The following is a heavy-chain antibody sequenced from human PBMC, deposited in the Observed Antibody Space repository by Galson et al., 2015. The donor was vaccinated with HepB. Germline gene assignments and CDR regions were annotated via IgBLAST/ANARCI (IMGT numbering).Heavy chain of an antibody. V-gene: IGHV1-2*02. J-gene: IGHJ4*02. CDR1: GYTFTGYY. CDR2: INPNSGGT. D-gene: IGHD5-24*01. Sequence: SVKVSCKASGYTFTGYYMHWVRQAPGQGLEWTGWINPNSGGTNYAQKFQGRVTMTRDTSISTAYMELSRLRSDDTAVYYCARAMHRDGYNPCYFDYWGQGTLVTVSS. CDR3: ARAMHRDGYNPCYFDY.